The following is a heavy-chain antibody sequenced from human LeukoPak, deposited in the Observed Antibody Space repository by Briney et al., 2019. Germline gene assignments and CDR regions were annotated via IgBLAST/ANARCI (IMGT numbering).Heavy chain of an antibody. V-gene: IGHV4-38-2*02. J-gene: IGHJ4*02. CDR1: GYSISSGYY. CDR3: ARGPYYYGSGSYYHSSDY. Sequence: SETLSLTCTVSGYSISSGYYWSWIRQPPGKGLEWIGEINHSGSTNYNPSLKSRVTISVDTSKNQFSLKLSSVTAADTAVYYCARGPYYYGSGSYYHSSDYWGQGTLVTVSS. CDR2: INHSGST. D-gene: IGHD3-10*01.